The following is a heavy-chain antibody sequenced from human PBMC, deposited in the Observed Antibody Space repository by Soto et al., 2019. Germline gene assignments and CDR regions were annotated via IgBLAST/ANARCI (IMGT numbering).Heavy chain of an antibody. V-gene: IGHV1-3*01. CDR1: GYTFSNYA. Sequence: GASVKVSCKASGYTFSNYAVHWVRQAPGQRLEWMGWINAGNGNTRYSQKFQGRVTISRDTSARTVYMELNGLRSEDTAVYFCARGHLAVVPVASWFYYMDVWGNGTTVTVS. D-gene: IGHD2-2*01. J-gene: IGHJ6*03. CDR3: ARGHLAVVPVASWFYYMDV. CDR2: INAGNGNT.